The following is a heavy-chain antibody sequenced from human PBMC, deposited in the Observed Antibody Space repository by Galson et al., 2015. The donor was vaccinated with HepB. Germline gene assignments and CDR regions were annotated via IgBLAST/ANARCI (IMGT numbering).Heavy chain of an antibody. Sequence: LRLSCAASGFTFSSYAMSWVRQAPGKGLEWVSAISGSGGSTYYADSVKGRFTISRDNSKNTLYLQMNSLRAEDTAVYYCAKGWELLKGVGYFDYWGQGTLVTVSS. CDR1: GFTFSSYA. CDR2: ISGSGGST. CDR3: AKGWELLKGVGYFDY. V-gene: IGHV3-23*01. D-gene: IGHD1-26*01. J-gene: IGHJ4*02.